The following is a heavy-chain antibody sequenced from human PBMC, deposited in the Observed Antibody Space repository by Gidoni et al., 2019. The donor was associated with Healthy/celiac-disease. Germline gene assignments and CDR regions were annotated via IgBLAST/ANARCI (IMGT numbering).Heavy chain of an antibody. CDR1: GYTFTGYY. Sequence: QVQLVQSGAAVTKPGASVKVSCKASGYTFTGYYMHWVRQAPGQGLEWMGRINPNSGGTNYAQKFQGRVTMTRDTSISTAYMELSRLRSDDTAVYYCASLLDFWWGEGMDVWGQGTTVTVSS. CDR3: ASLLDFWWGEGMDV. V-gene: IGHV1-2*06. J-gene: IGHJ6*02. CDR2: INPNSGGT. D-gene: IGHD3-3*01.